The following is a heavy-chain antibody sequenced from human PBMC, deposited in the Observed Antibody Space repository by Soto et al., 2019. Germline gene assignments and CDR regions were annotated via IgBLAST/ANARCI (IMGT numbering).Heavy chain of an antibody. CDR3: ARGGVQNDYSNYFDY. Sequence: QVQLVQSGAEVKKPGSSVKVSCKASGGTFSSYTISWVRQAPGQGLEWMGRIIPILGIANYAQKFQGRVTITADKSTSTAYMELSSLRSEDTAVYYCARGGVQNDYSNYFDYWGQGTLVTVSS. CDR2: IIPILGIA. CDR1: GGTFSSYT. V-gene: IGHV1-69*02. J-gene: IGHJ4*02. D-gene: IGHD4-4*01.